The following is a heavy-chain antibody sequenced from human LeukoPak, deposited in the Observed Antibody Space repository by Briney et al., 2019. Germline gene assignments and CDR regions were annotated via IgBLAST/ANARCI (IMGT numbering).Heavy chain of an antibody. CDR1: AFTFSTYQ. V-gene: IGHV3-48*03. CDR3: AFTQSRDYYGMDV. J-gene: IGHJ6*02. Sequence: GGSLRLSCAASAFTFSTYQMNWVRQAPGKGLEWVSYISSSGTTISYADSVKGRFTISRDNAKNSLYLQMNSLRAEDTAVYYCAFTQSRDYYGMDVWGQGTTVTVSS. CDR2: ISSSGTTI.